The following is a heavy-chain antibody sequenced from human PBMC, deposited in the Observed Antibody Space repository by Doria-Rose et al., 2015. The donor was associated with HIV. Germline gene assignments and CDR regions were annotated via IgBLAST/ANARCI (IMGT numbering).Heavy chain of an antibody. Sequence: QVTLKESGPVLVKPTETLTLTCTVSGVSLSSPGMGVSWIRQPPGQALEWLANICSYDERSYKPSLKSRLTISRGTCKSQVVLTMSDMVPVDTATYYCARIKSSRWYHKYYFDFWGQGTLVIVAA. J-gene: IGHJ4*02. CDR2: ICSYDER. CDR1: GVSLSSPGMG. CDR3: ARIKSSRWYHKYYFDF. D-gene: IGHD6-13*01. V-gene: IGHV2-26*01.